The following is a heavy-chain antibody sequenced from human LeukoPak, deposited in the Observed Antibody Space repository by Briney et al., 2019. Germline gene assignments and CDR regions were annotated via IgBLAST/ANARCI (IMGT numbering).Heavy chain of an antibody. J-gene: IGHJ4*02. CDR3: ARDRPALSSWTPSNFDY. V-gene: IGHV4-4*07. D-gene: IGHD6-13*01. Sequence: SETLSLTCTAPGGSISSYYWSWLRQPAGKGLEWIGRIYTSGSTNYNPSLKSRVIMSVDTSKNQSSLKLSSVTAADTAVYYCARDRPALSSWTPSNFDYWGQGTLVTVSS. CDR1: GGSISSYY. CDR2: IYTSGST.